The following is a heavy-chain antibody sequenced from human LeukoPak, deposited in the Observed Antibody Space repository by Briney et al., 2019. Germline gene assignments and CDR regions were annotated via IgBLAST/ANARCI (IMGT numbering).Heavy chain of an antibody. Sequence: SETLSLTCTVSGGSISSGGYYWSWIRQHPGKGLEWIGYIYYSGSTYYNPSLKSQVTISVDTSKNQFSLKLSSVTAADTAVYYCASAHYYDSSGYGTDPWGQGTLVTVSS. CDR1: GGSISSGGYY. CDR2: IYYSGST. J-gene: IGHJ5*02. CDR3: ASAHYYDSSGYGTDP. D-gene: IGHD3-22*01. V-gene: IGHV4-31*01.